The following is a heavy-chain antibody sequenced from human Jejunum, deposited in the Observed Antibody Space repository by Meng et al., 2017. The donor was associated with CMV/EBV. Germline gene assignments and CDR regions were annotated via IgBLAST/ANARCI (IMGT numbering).Heavy chain of an antibody. CDR3: AKQTYYHDTSGYYEPFYFDH. CDR1: YA. J-gene: IGHJ4*02. D-gene: IGHD3-22*01. V-gene: IGHV3-23*01. Sequence: YAMSWVRQAPGKGLEWVSTIAGSGDSKYYADSVKGRFTISRDNSKNTLNLQMNSLRAEDTAVYYCAKQTYYHDTSGYYEPFYFDHWGQGTLVTVSS. CDR2: IAGSGDSK.